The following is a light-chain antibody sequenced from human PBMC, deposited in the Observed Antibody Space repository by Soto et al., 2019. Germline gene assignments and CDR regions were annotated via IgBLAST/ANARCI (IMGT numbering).Light chain of an antibody. CDR3: TSYPSSSTLGV. CDR1: SSDVGGYNY. CDR2: DVS. V-gene: IGLV2-14*01. J-gene: IGLJ2*01. Sequence: QSALTQPASVSGSPGQSITISCTGTSSDVGGYNYVSWYQQHPGKAPKLMIYDVSNRPSGVSNRFSGSKSGNTASLTISGLQADYEADYYCTSYPSSSTLGVFGGGTKVTVL.